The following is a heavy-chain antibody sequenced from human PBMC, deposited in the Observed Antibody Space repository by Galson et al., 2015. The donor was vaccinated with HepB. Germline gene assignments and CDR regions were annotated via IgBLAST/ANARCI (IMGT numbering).Heavy chain of an antibody. V-gene: IGHV3-43*01. Sequence: SLRLSCAASGFTFDDYTMHWVCQAPGKGLEWVSLISWDGGSTYYADSVKGRFTISRDNSKNSLYLQMNSLRTEDTALYYCAKDKGNYYDSSGHFDYWGQGTLVTVSS. CDR3: AKDKGNYYDSSGHFDY. CDR2: ISWDGGST. D-gene: IGHD3-22*01. CDR1: GFTFDDYT. J-gene: IGHJ4*02.